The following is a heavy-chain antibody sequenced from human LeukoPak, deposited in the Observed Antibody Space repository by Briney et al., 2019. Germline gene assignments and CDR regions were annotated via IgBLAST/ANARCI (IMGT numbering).Heavy chain of an antibody. D-gene: IGHD3-22*01. Sequence: GGSLRLSCAASGFTFGSYGMHWVRQAPGKGLEWVATIKPDGSAQYYVDSVKGRFTISRDNAKNSLFLQINSLRAEDTAVYYCANGGTYSSGPWGQGTLVTVSS. CDR2: IKPDGSAQ. CDR3: ANGGTYSSGP. V-gene: IGHV3-7*01. J-gene: IGHJ5*02. CDR1: GFTFGSYG.